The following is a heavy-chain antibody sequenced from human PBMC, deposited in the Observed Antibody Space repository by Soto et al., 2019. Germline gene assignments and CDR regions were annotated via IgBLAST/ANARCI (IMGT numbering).Heavy chain of an antibody. J-gene: IGHJ2*01. CDR3: TIVCVSTICYGEGYLGL. CDR1: GFTFINAW. Sequence: EVQLVESGGGLVKPGESLRLSCAASGFTFINAWMSWVRQAPGKGLEWVGRIKSKIDRGTTDYAAPVKGRFIISRDDSKNTSQLQMNSLKTEDTAVYYCTIVCVSTICYGEGYLGLWGRGTLVTVSS. V-gene: IGHV3-15*01. CDR2: IKSKIDRGTT. D-gene: IGHD2-2*01.